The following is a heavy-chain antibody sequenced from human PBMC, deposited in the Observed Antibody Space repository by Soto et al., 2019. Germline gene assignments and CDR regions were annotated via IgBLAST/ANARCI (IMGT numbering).Heavy chain of an antibody. CDR1: GGSISSGGYY. V-gene: IGHV4-31*03. Sequence: SETLSLTGTVSGGSISSGGYYWSWIRQHPGKGLEWIGYIYYSGSTYYNPSLKSRVTISVDTSKNQFSLKLSSVTAADTAVYYCARLIYDGYNFDYWGQGTLVTVSS. D-gene: IGHD5-12*01. J-gene: IGHJ4*02. CDR2: IYYSGST. CDR3: ARLIYDGYNFDY.